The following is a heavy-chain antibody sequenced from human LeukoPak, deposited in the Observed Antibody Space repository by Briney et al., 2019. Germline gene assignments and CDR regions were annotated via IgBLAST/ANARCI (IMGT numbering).Heavy chain of an antibody. J-gene: IGHJ5*02. CDR2: INPNSGGT. V-gene: IGHV1-2*02. D-gene: IGHD6-6*01. CDR1: GYTFTGYY. Sequence: GASVNVSCKASGYTFTGYYMHWVRQAPGRGLEWMGWINPNSGGTSYAQKFQGRVTMTRDTSISTVYMELSRLRSDDTAVYYCARLKSTISSGWFDPWGQGTLVTVSS. CDR3: ARLKSTISSGWFDP.